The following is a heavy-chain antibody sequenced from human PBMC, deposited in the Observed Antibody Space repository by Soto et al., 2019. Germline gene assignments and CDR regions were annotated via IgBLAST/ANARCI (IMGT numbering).Heavy chain of an antibody. Sequence: SVKVSCKASGGTFSRHAFSWVRQAPGQGLEWMGGIIPVYGTADYAQKFQGRVTMTTDESTSTAYMELRSLRSDGTAVYYCARDEGCSGGSCYPGPYFDYWGQGTLVTVSS. D-gene: IGHD2-15*01. CDR1: GGTFSRHA. J-gene: IGHJ4*02. V-gene: IGHV1-69*05. CDR2: IIPVYGTA. CDR3: ARDEGCSGGSCYPGPYFDY.